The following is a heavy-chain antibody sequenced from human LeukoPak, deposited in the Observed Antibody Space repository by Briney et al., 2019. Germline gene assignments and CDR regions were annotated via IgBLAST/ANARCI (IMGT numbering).Heavy chain of an antibody. CDR3: ARARITTVRGSRYGMDV. CDR2: INPNSGGT. V-gene: IGHV1-2*02. CDR1: GCTFTGYY. Sequence: ASVKVSCKASGCTFTGYYMHWVRQAPGQGLEWVGWINPNSGGTNYAQKFQGRVTMTRDTSISTAYMELSRLRSDDTAVYYCARARITTVRGSRYGMDVWGQGTTVTVSS. J-gene: IGHJ6*02. D-gene: IGHD3-10*01.